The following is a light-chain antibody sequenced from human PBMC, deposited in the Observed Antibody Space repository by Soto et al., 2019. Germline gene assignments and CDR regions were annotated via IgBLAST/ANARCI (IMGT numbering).Light chain of an antibody. Sequence: ETVMTQPPATLSVSPGERATLSCGASQNVSSNLAWYQQKPGQAPRLLIYGASTGATGIPARFSGSGSGTEFTLTISSLQSEDFAVYYCHQYNFWPLTFGQGTRLEIK. CDR2: GAS. CDR3: HQYNFWPLT. J-gene: IGKJ5*01. V-gene: IGKV3-15*01. CDR1: QNVSSN.